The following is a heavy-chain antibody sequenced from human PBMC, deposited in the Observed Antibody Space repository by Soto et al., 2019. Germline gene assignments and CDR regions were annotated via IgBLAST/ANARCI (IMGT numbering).Heavy chain of an antibody. J-gene: IGHJ5*02. CDR2: VSNSGTT. CDR1: DGSVNSDSYY. V-gene: IGHV4-61*01. CDR3: ERHNGVTAMGLYNWLDP. Sequence: VQLQESGPRLVKPSETLSLTCTVSDGSVNSDSYYWSWIRQPPGKGLEWISSVSNSGTTNYNPSLKSRVTLSVDTSKNRFSLTLTHVTAADTAVYYCERHNGVTAMGLYNWLDPWGQGILVTVST. D-gene: IGHD2-21*02.